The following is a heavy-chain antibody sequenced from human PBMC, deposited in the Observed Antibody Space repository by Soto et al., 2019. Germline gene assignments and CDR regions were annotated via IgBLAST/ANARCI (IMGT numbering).Heavy chain of an antibody. CDR2: IYPGDSDT. Sequence: PGESLKISCKGSGYSFTSYWIGWVRQMLGKGLEWMGIIYPGDSDTRYSPSFQGQVTISADKSISTAYLQWSSLKASDTAMYYCARLDIAARRPTSVDFFLPVGWFDPWGQGTLVTVSS. CDR3: ARLDIAARRPTSVDFFLPVGWFDP. V-gene: IGHV5-51*01. J-gene: IGHJ5*02. CDR1: GYSFTSYW. D-gene: IGHD6-6*01.